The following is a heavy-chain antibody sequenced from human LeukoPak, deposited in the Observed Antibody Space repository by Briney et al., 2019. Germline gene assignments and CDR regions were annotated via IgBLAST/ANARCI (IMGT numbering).Heavy chain of an antibody. Sequence: ASVKVSCKASGYTFTSYGISWVRQAPGQGLEWMGWISAYNGNTNYAQKLQGRVTMTTDTSTSTAYMELRSLRSEDTAVYYCATSRRGYKLGYCSSTSCPGYMDVWGKGTTVTVSS. V-gene: IGHV1-18*01. CDR2: ISAYNGNT. J-gene: IGHJ6*03. D-gene: IGHD2-2*01. CDR3: ATSRRGYKLGYCSSTSCPGYMDV. CDR1: GYTFTSYG.